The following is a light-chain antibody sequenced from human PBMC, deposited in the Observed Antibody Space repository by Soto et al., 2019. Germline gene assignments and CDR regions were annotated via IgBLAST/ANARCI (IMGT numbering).Light chain of an antibody. CDR1: QTISTW. V-gene: IGKV1-5*01. CDR3: QQYTNTNNPWM. CDR2: DAS. J-gene: IGKJ1*01. Sequence: DIQVIQSPPTLSASVGDRVTITCRASQTISTWMAWYQQKPGKAPKLLVYDASTLQSGVASRFSGSGSGTEFTLIISGLQPDDSATYYCQQYTNTNNPWMFGQGTKVEI.